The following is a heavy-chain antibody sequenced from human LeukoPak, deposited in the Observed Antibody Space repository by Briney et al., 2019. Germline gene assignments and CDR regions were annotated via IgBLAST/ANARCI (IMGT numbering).Heavy chain of an antibody. J-gene: IGHJ4*02. V-gene: IGHV1-18*01. CDR2: ISTYNGNT. CDR3: ARDYYCDSSGYWADYFDY. Sequence: ASVKVSCKASGYTFTSFGISWVRQAPGQGLEWMGWISTYNGNTYYAQKLQGRVTMTTDTSTSTAYMELRSLRSDDTAVFYCARDYYCDSSGYWADYFDYWGQGTLVTVSS. D-gene: IGHD3-22*01. CDR1: GYTFTSFG.